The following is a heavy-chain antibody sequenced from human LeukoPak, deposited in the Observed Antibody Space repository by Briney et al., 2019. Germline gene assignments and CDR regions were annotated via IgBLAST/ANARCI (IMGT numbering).Heavy chain of an antibody. Sequence: GGSLRLSCVVSGITLANYGMSWVRQAPGKGLEWVAGVSGSGCSTNYADSVKGRFTISRDNPKNTLYLQMNSLRAEDTAVYFCAKRGVVIRVILVGFHKEAYYFDSWGQGALVTVSS. D-gene: IGHD3-22*01. V-gene: IGHV3-23*01. CDR1: GITLANYG. CDR2: VSGSGCST. CDR3: AKRGVVIRVILVGFHKEAYYFDS. J-gene: IGHJ4*02.